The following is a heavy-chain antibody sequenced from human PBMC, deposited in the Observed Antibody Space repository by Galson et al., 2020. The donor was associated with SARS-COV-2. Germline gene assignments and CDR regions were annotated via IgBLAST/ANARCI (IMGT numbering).Heavy chain of an antibody. Sequence: GGSLRLSCAASGFTFSNAWMSWVRQAPGKGLEWVGRIKSKTDGGTTDYAAPVKGRFTISRDDSKNTLYLQMNSLKTEDTAVYYCTTVSPNIVVVAAAMYYYYYGMDVWGQGTTVTVSS. CDR1: GFTFSNAW. CDR2: IKSKTDGGTT. D-gene: IGHD2-2*01. CDR3: TTVSPNIVVVAAAMYYYYYGMDV. J-gene: IGHJ6*02. V-gene: IGHV3-15*01.